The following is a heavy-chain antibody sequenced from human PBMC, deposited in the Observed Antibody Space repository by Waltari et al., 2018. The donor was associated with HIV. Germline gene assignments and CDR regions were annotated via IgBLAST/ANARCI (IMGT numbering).Heavy chain of an antibody. CDR2: IKSKTDGGKT. V-gene: IGHV3-15*01. D-gene: IGHD4-4*01. CDR3: TTDCPLGPQMTTVTTYDY. J-gene: IGHJ4*02. CDR1: GFTFSNAW. Sequence: EVQLVESGGGLVKPGGSLRLSCAASGFTFSNAWMSWVRQAPGKGLEWVGRIKSKTDGGKTDYAVQGKGGLTMSRDDSKTPLYLEMNSLKTEDPAVYYCTTDCPLGPQMTTVTTYDYWGQGTLVTVSS.